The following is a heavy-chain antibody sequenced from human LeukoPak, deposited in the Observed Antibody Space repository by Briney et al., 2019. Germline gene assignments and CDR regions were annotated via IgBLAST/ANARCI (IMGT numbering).Heavy chain of an antibody. V-gene: IGHV4-31*03. CDR1: GGSISSGGYY. D-gene: IGHD4-17*01. CDR3: ARDGDYGDYPGPFDY. Sequence: SQTLSLTCTVPGGSISSGGYYWSWIRQHPGKGPEWIGYIYYSGSTYYNPSLKSRVTISVDTSKNQFSLKLSSVTAADTAVYYCARDGDYGDYPGPFDYWGQGTLVTVSS. J-gene: IGHJ4*02. CDR2: IYYSGST.